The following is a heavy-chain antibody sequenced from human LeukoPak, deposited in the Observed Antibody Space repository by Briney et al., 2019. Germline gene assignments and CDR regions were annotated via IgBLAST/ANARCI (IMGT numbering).Heavy chain of an antibody. Sequence: PSETLSLTCTVSGYSISSGYYWGWIRQPPGKGLEWIGSIYHSGSTYYNPSLKSRVTISVDTSKNQFSLKLSSVTAADTAVYYCARGIGIAARPNWFDPWGQGTLVTVSS. J-gene: IGHJ5*02. V-gene: IGHV4-38-2*02. CDR1: GYSISSGYY. CDR3: ARGIGIAARPNWFDP. CDR2: IYHSGST. D-gene: IGHD6-6*01.